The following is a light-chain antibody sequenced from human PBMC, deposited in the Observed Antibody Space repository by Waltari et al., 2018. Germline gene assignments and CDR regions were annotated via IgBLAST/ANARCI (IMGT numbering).Light chain of an antibody. V-gene: IGKV3-15*01. J-gene: IGKJ2*01. Sequence: EIVMTQSPATLSVSPGERANLSCRASQNIRSNLAWYRQKPGQAPRLLIYGASFRATGIPARISGSGSGTEFTLTISSLQSEDFAVYYCQQYDNWPPITFGQGTKLEIK. CDR1: QNIRSN. CDR2: GAS. CDR3: QQYDNWPPIT.